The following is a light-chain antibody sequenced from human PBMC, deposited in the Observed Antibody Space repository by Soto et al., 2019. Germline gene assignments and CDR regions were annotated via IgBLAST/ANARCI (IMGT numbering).Light chain of an antibody. J-gene: IGLJ1*01. Sequence: QSALTQPPSASGSPGQSVTISCTGTRSDVGGYNYVSWYQQHPGKAPKLMIYEVSKRPSGVPDRFSGSKSGNTASLTVSGLQDEDEADYYCSSYAGSNTSYVFGTGNKVTVL. V-gene: IGLV2-8*01. CDR3: SSYAGSNTSYV. CDR1: RSDVGGYNY. CDR2: EVS.